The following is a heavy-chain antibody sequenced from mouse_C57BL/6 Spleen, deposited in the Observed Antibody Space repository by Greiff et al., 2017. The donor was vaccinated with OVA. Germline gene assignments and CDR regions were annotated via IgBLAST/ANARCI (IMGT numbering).Heavy chain of an antibody. CDR2: INPSTGGT. D-gene: IGHD2-5*01. CDR3: ARSHYSNSCFDY. J-gene: IGHJ2*01. V-gene: IGHV1-42*01. CDR1: GYSFTGYY. Sequence: EVHLVESGPELVKPGASVKISCKASGYSFTGYYMNWVKQSPEKSLEWIGEINPSTGGTTYNQKFKAKATLTVDKSSSTAYMQLKSLTSEDSAVYYCARSHYSNSCFDYWGQGTTLTVSS.